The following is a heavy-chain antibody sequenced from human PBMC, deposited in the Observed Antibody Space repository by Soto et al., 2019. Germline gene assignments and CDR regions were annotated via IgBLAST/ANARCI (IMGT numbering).Heavy chain of an antibody. CDR3: ARGGGYDY. CDR2: IYSSGST. V-gene: IGHV4-30-4*01. D-gene: IGHD3-22*01. Sequence: QVQLQESGPGVVKPSQTLSLTCIGSGVSILSGDDYWSWIRQPPGKGLEWIGYIYSSGSTYCNPSLRSRATISADTSKNQVSLELTSLTAADTAVYYCARGGGYDYWGQGAMVTVSS. J-gene: IGHJ4*02. CDR1: GVSILSGDDY.